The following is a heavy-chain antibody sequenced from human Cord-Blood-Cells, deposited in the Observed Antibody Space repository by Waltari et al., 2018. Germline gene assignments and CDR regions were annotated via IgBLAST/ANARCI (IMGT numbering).Heavy chain of an antibody. D-gene: IGHD3-10*01. CDR3: ARGGEYYGSGSSMDFDY. V-gene: IGHV4-34*01. CDR1: GGSFSGYY. J-gene: IGHJ4*02. Sequence: QVQLQQWGAGLLKPSETLSLTCAVYGGSFSGYYWSWILQPPGKGLEWIGEINHSGSTNYNPSLKSRVTISVDTSKNQFSLKLSSVTAADTAVYYCARGGEYYGSGSSMDFDYLGQGTLVTVSS. CDR2: INHSGST.